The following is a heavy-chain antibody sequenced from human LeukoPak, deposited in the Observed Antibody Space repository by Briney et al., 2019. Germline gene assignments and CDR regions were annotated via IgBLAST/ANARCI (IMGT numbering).Heavy chain of an antibody. J-gene: IGHJ4*02. CDR1: GYTFTSYW. CDR3: ARRGGSGSYIDY. Sequence: GESLKISCKGSGYTFTSYWIGWARQMSGKGLEWMGIIYPGDSDTKYSPSFPGQVTISADKSISTAYLQWRSLKASDTAMYYCARRGGSGSYIDYWGQGTLVTVSS. V-gene: IGHV5-51*01. D-gene: IGHD3-10*01. CDR2: IYPGDSDT.